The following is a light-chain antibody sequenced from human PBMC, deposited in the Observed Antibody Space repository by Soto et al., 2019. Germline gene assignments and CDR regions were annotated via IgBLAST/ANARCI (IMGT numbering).Light chain of an antibody. CDR2: DAS. CDR1: QSVANNY. CDR3: QQYATSPLT. V-gene: IGKV3-20*01. J-gene: IGKJ1*01. Sequence: ENVLTQSPGTLSLSPGERATLSCRTSQSVANNYLAWYKQKPGQPPRLLIDDASNRATGIPDRFSGSGSGTDFTLTISRLDRDDFAVFYCQQYATSPLTFGQGTKVEVK.